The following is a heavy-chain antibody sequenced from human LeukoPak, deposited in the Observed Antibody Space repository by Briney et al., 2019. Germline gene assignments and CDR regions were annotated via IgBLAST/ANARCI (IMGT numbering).Heavy chain of an antibody. D-gene: IGHD6-13*01. CDR2: INHSGST. Sequence: PSETLSLTGAVYGGSFSGYYWSWIRQPPGKGLEWIGEINHSGSTNYNPSLKSRVTISVDTSKNQFSLKLSSVTAADTAVYYCARRGVQGSSWSKPHQRGLGRFDPWGQGTLVTVSS. CDR3: ARRGVQGSSWSKPHQRGLGRFDP. CDR1: GGSFSGYY. V-gene: IGHV4-34*01. J-gene: IGHJ5*02.